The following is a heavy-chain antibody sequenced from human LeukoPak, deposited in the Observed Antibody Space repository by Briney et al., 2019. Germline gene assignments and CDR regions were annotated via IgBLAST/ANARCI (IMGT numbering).Heavy chain of an antibody. Sequence: PTETLSLTCTVSGGSISRYYWSWIRQPPGKGLQWIGHIYYSGSTNYNPTLKSRVTISVDTSKNQFSLKLSSVTAADTAVYYCARGRVVTPRYFDLWGRGTLVTVSS. CDR2: IYYSGST. D-gene: IGHD4-23*01. CDR1: GGSISRYY. J-gene: IGHJ2*01. V-gene: IGHV4-59*01. CDR3: ARGRVVTPRYFDL.